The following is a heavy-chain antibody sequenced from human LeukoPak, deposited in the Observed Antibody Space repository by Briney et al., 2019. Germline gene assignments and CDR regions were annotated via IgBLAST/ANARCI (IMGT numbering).Heavy chain of an antibody. D-gene: IGHD1-26*01. CDR2: ISANSGTT. Sequence: ASVKVSCKASGYTFTSYGISWVRQAPGQGLEWLGWISANSGTTNYAQKFQGRVTMTTDTSTSTVYMELSSLRSEDTAVYYCARIGEWELPDYWGQGTLVTVSS. J-gene: IGHJ4*02. CDR3: ARIGEWELPDY. V-gene: IGHV1-18*01. CDR1: GYTFTSYG.